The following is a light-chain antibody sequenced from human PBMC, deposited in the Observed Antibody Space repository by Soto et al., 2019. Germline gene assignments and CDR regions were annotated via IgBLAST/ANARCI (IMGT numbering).Light chain of an antibody. J-gene: IGLJ2*01. Sequence: QSALTQPASVSASPGQSITISCTGTSSDIGGYIYVSWYQHHPGKAPRLMIYEVSSRPSGVSNRFSGSKSGNTASLTISGLQAEDVAQYYCSSYSSANTVIFGGGTKVTVL. CDR3: SSYSSANTVI. V-gene: IGLV2-14*01. CDR1: SSDIGGYIY. CDR2: EVS.